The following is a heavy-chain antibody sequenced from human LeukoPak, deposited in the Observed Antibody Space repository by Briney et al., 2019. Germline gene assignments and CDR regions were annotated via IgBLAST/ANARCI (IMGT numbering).Heavy chain of an antibody. D-gene: IGHD6-13*01. CDR2: IYYSGST. J-gene: IGHJ4*02. CDR3: ARGWGIAAAGTFDY. Sequence: PSETLSLTCTVSGGSISSYYWSWIRQPPGKGLEWIGYIYYSGSTNYNPSLKSRVTISVDTSKNQFSLKLSSVTAADTAVYYCARGWGIAAAGTFDYWGRETLVTVSS. V-gene: IGHV4-59*01. CDR1: GGSISSYY.